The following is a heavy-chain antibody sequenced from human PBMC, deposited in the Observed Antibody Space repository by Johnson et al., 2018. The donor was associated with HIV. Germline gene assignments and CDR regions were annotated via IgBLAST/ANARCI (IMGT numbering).Heavy chain of an antibody. CDR3: NAGYYDSSGYFWDDGFDI. J-gene: IGHJ3*02. CDR2: ISYDGGNK. Sequence: QVQLMESGGGVVQPGRSLRLSCAASGFTFSSYALYWVRQVPGKGLEWVATISYDGGNKYYADSVKGRFTISRDNSKNTLFLQMNSLKTEDTAVYYCNAGYYDSSGYFWDDGFDIWGQGTMVTVSS. D-gene: IGHD3-22*01. CDR1: GFTFSSYA. V-gene: IGHV3-30*04.